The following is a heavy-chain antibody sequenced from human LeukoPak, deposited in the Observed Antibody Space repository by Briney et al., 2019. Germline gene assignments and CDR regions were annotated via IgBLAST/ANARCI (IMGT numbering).Heavy chain of an antibody. Sequence: ASVKVSCKASGYTFTSYDINWVRQATGQGLEWMGWMNPNSGNTGYAQKFQGRVTMTRNTSISTAYMELSSLRSDDTAVYYCARRGYYGSGSPLLPLYYYYYMDVWGKGTTVTISS. J-gene: IGHJ6*03. V-gene: IGHV1-8*01. D-gene: IGHD3-10*01. CDR3: ARRGYYGSGSPLLPLYYYYYMDV. CDR1: GYTFTSYD. CDR2: MNPNSGNT.